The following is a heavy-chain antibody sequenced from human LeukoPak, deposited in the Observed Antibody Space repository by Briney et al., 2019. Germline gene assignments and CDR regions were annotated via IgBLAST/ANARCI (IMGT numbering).Heavy chain of an antibody. CDR2: ISWNSGSI. J-gene: IGHJ4*02. Sequence: GGSLRLSCAASGFTFDDYAMHWVRQAPGKGLEWVSGISWNSGSIGYADSVKGRFTISRDNAKNSLYLQMNSLRAEATALYYCAKASSGSYYDYFDYWGQGTLVTVSS. D-gene: IGHD1-26*01. CDR3: AKASSGSYYDYFDY. V-gene: IGHV3-9*01. CDR1: GFTFDDYA.